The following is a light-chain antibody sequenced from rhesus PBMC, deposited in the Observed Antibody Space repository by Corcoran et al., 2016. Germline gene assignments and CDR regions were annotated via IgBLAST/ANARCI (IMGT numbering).Light chain of an antibody. CDR3: MQALESPYS. CDR1: QNLSDSEDGNTY. Sequence: DIVMTQTPLSLPVTPGEPASISCRSSQNLSDSEDGNTYLDWYLQKPGQAPQLLMYEVSNRDSGFPDRCSGSGSDTEFTLKISRVEAEDVVVYYCMQALESPYSFGQGTKVEIK. V-gene: IGKV2-104*02. CDR2: EVS. J-gene: IGKJ2*01.